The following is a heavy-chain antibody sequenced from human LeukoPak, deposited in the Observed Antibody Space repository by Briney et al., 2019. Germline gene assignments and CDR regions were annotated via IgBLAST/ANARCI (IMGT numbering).Heavy chain of an antibody. Sequence: SETLSLTCTASGGSISNYYWSWIRQPPGKGLEWIGYIYYSGSTNYNPSLKSRVTISVDTSKNQFSLKLSSVTAADTAVYYCARSPGRGAYFDYWGQGTLVTVSS. CDR3: ARSPGRGAYFDY. CDR1: GGSISNYY. CDR2: IYYSGST. J-gene: IGHJ4*02. D-gene: IGHD1-26*01. V-gene: IGHV4-59*01.